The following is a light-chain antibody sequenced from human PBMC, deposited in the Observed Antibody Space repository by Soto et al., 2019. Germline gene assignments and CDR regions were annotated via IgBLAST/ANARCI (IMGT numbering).Light chain of an antibody. CDR2: WAS. CDR3: QQYYSSPVT. Sequence: DIVMTQSPDSLAVSLGDRATINCKSSQSVLYSSNNKNYLAWYQQKPGQPPKLLIYWASTRESGVPDRFSGSGAGTDFTLTISSLQAEDWAVYYCQQYYSSPVTFGGGTQVEIK. V-gene: IGKV4-1*01. CDR1: QSVLYSSNNKNY. J-gene: IGKJ4*01.